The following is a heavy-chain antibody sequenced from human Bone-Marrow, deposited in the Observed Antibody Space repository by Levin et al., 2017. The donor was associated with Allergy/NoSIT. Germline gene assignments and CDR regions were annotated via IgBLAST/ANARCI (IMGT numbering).Heavy chain of an antibody. Sequence: GESLKISCKASGYTFTDNWIGWVRQTPGKGLEWMGIIWPGDSDTKYSPSFEGQVTISVEKSTNTVFLQWSSLKASDTAIYYCARRPTSFGVFRVYWYFDLWGRGTLVTVSS. CDR3: ARRPTSFGVFRVYWYFDL. D-gene: IGHD3-3*01. CDR1: GYTFTDNW. CDR2: IWPGDSDT. V-gene: IGHV5-51*01. J-gene: IGHJ2*01.